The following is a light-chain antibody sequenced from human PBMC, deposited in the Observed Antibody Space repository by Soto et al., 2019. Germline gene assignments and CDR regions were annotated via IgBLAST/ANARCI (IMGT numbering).Light chain of an antibody. CDR2: DVS. V-gene: IGLV2-14*01. CDR1: SSDGGGYNY. CDR3: SSYTSSSTLYV. Sequence: QSVLTQPASVSGSSGQSITISCTGTSSDGGGYNYVSWYQQHLGKAPKLMIYDVSNRPSGVSNRFSGSKSGNTASLTISGLQAEDEADYYCSSYTSSSTLYVFGTGTKVTVL. J-gene: IGLJ1*01.